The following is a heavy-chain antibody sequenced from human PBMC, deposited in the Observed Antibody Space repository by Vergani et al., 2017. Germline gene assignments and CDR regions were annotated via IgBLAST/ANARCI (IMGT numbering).Heavy chain of an antibody. J-gene: IGHJ5*02. V-gene: IGHV3-33*01. CDR2: TWYDGNNK. CDR1: GFTFNQYG. CDR3: ARGLRLLYNRFDP. Sequence: QVQLVESGGGVVQPGRSLRLSCAASGFTFNQYGMHWVREAPGKGLEWVAVTWYDGNNKQYADPVKGRFTISRDNSKSTMYLRMNSLRDEDTGVYYCARGLRLLYNRFDPWGQGTLVTVSS. D-gene: IGHD1-14*01.